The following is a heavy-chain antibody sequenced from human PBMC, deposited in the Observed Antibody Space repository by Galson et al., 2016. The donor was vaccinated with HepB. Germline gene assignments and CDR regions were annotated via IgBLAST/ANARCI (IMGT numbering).Heavy chain of an antibody. D-gene: IGHD5-12*01. CDR2: ISKSGST. Sequence: SETLSLTCTVSGDSISSSYWSWIRQPPGKGLEWLGYISKSGSTTYNPSLNSRVIISADRSTNRPSLKVSSVTAADTAVYYGARLRGTSGGGYEGLDHWGQGTLVTVAS. V-gene: IGHV4-59*01. CDR3: ARLRGTSGGGYEGLDH. CDR1: GDSISSSY. J-gene: IGHJ5*02.